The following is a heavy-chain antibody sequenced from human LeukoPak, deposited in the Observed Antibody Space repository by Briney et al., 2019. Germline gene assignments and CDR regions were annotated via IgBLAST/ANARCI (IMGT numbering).Heavy chain of an antibody. CDR1: GGSISSSSFH. CDR2: IFYSGST. CDR3: ARQGYISGQGFRNNWFDP. V-gene: IGHV4-39*01. J-gene: IGHJ5*02. Sequence: SETLSLTCTVSGGSISSSSFHWVWIRQPPGKGLEWIGTIFYSGSTYYNPSLKSRVTMSVDTSKNQFSLKLSSVTAADTAVYYCARQGYISGQGFRNNWFDPWGQGSLVTVSS. D-gene: IGHD6-19*01.